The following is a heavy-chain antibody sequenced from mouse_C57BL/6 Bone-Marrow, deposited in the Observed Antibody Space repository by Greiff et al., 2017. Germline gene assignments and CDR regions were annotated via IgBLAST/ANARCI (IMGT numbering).Heavy chain of an antibody. Sequence: EVKLVESGGGLVQPGGSLKLSCAASGFTFSDYYMYWVRQTPEKRLEWVAYISNGGGSTYYPDTVKGRFTISRDNAKNTLYLQMSRLKSEDTAMYYCARQGYYYGKGWYFDVWGTGTTVTVSS. CDR1: GFTFSDYY. D-gene: IGHD1-1*01. CDR2: ISNGGGST. J-gene: IGHJ1*03. V-gene: IGHV5-12*01. CDR3: ARQGYYYGKGWYFDV.